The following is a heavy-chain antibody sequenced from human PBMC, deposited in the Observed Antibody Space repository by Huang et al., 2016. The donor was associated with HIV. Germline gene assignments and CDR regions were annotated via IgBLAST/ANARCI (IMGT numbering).Heavy chain of an antibody. CDR2: ISYDGSNG. J-gene: IGHJ4*02. Sequence: QVQLVESGGGVVQPGRSLRLSCVASGFTFNNFGMHWVRQAPGKGLWWVAVISYDGSNGRYSESVKGRFTISRENPMDTLYLQMNSLRPDDTAVYYCAKESRWYSDLDNWGQGTLVTVSS. CDR3: AKESRWYSDLDN. CDR1: GFTFNNFG. V-gene: IGHV3-30*18. D-gene: IGHD2-15*01.